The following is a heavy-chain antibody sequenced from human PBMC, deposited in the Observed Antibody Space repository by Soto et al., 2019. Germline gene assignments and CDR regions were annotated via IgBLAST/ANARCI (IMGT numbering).Heavy chain of an antibody. CDR3: ARGVYYGSGGYLPISPYYYMDV. CDR1: GYTFTGYY. D-gene: IGHD3-10*01. J-gene: IGHJ6*03. CDR2: IDPNSGGT. V-gene: IGHV1-2*02. Sequence: ASVKVSFKASGYTFTGYYIHWVRQAPGQGLEWMGWIDPNSGGTKYAQKFQGGVTMTRDTSLSTAYMELSRLRSDDTAVYYCARGVYYGSGGYLPISPYYYMDVWGKGTTVTVSS.